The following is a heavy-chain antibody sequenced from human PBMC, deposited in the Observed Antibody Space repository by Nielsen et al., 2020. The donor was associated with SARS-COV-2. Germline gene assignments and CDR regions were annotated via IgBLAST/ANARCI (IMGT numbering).Heavy chain of an antibody. CDR1: GITFRNYG. J-gene: IGHJ4*02. D-gene: IGHD1-26*01. CDR3: ARDSAATGEDY. Sequence: GESLKISCAASGITFRNYGIHWVRQAPGKGLEWVAVISYDGSNKYYADSVKGRFTISRDNSKNTLYLQMNSLRAEDTAVYYCARDSAATGEDYWGQGTLVTVSS. CDR2: ISYDGSNK. V-gene: IGHV3-30*03.